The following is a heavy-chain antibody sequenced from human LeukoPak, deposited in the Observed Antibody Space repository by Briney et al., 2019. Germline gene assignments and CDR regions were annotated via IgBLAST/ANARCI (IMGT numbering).Heavy chain of an antibody. CDR1: GFTFSSYA. CDR2: ISYDGSNK. Sequence: PGGSLRLSCAASGFTFSSYAMHWVRQAPGKGLEWVAVISYDGSNKYYADSVKGRFTISRDNSKNTLYLQMNSLRAEDTAVYYCASQRLSGYDYVYWGQGTLVTVSS. CDR3: ASQRLSGYDYVY. D-gene: IGHD5-12*01. V-gene: IGHV3-30-3*01. J-gene: IGHJ4*02.